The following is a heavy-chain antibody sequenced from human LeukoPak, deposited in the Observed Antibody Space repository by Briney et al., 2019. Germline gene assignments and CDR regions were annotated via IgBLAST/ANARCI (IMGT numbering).Heavy chain of an antibody. CDR3: ARVDPRGYSGGWYPDAFDI. V-gene: IGHV1-2*02. J-gene: IGHJ3*02. CDR2: INPNSGGT. Sequence: ASVKVSCKASGYTFTGYYMHWVRQAPGQGLEWMGWINPNSGGTNYAQKFQGRVTMTRDTSISTAYMELSRLRSDDTAVYYCARVDPRGYSGGWYPDAFDIWGQGTMVTVSS. D-gene: IGHD6-19*01. CDR1: GYTFTGYY.